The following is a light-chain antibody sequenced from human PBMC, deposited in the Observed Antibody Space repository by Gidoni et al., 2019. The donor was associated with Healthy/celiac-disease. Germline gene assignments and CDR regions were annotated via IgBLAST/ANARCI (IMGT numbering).Light chain of an antibody. J-gene: IGLJ2*01. CDR2: GKN. CDR1: SLRSYY. CDR3: SSRDSSGNLVV. V-gene: IGLV3-19*01. Sequence: SSELTQDPAVSVALGQTVRITCQGDSLRSYYASWYQQKPGQAPVLVIYGKNNRPSGIPDRFSGSSSGNTASLTITGAQAEDEADYYCSSRDSSGNLVVFGGGTKLTGL.